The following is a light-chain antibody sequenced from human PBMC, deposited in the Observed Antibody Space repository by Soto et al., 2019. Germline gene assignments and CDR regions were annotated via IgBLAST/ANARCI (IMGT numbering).Light chain of an antibody. V-gene: IGLV2-23*02. CDR2: EVN. Sequence: SALTQPASVSGSPGQSITISCTGTSSDVGIYDLVSWYQQLPGKAPKLMIFEVNKRPSGVSNRFSGSKSGNTASLTISGLQAEDEADYYCCSYAGTTTPAVFGGGTQLTV. CDR1: SSDVGIYDL. CDR3: CSYAGTTTPAV. J-gene: IGLJ7*01.